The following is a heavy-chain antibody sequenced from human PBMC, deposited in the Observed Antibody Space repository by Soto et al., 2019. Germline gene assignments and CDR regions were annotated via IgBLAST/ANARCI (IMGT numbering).Heavy chain of an antibody. CDR1: GFTFSSHS. CDR3: ARVGIFGVVRDDY. D-gene: IGHD3-3*01. V-gene: IGHV3-48*04. CDR2: ISSSGSTI. J-gene: IGHJ4*02. Sequence: PGGSLRLSCEASGFTFSSHSMNWVRQAPGKGLEWVSYISSSGSTIYYADSVKGRFTISRDNAKNSLYLQMNSLRAEDTAVYYCARVGIFGVVRDDYWGQGTLVTVSS.